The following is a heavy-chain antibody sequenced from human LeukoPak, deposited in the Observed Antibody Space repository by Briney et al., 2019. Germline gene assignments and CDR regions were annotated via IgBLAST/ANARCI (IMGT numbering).Heavy chain of an antibody. CDR2: IYYSGST. CDR3: AXXXXXXXYYYDSSGYYFAFDI. CDR1: GGSISSYY. V-gene: IGHV4-59*01. J-gene: IGHJ3*02. Sequence: SETLSLTCTVSGGSISSYYWSWIRQPPGKGLEWIGYIYYSGSTNYNPSLKSRVTISVDTSKNQFSLKLSSVTAADTAVYYCAXXXXXXXYYYDSSGYYFAFDIWGQGTMVTVSS. D-gene: IGHD3-22*01.